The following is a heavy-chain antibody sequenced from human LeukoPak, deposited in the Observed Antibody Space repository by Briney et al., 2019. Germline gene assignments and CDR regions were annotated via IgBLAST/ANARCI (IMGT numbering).Heavy chain of an antibody. CDR3: ARESKRKEDDY. Sequence: GGSLRLSCAASGFTFSSYSVNWVRQAPGKGLEWVSSISSSSSYIYYADSVKGRFTISRDNAKNSLYLQMNSLRAEDTAVYYCARESKRKEDDYWGQGTLVTVSS. J-gene: IGHJ4*02. CDR2: ISSSSSYI. V-gene: IGHV3-21*01. CDR1: GFTFSSYS.